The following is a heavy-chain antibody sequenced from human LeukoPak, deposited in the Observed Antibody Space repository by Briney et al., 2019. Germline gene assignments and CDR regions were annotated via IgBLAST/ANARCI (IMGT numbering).Heavy chain of an antibody. D-gene: IGHD2-2*01. Sequence: SETLSLTCTVSGGSISSGDYYWSWIRQPPGKGLEWIGYIYYTGSTYYNPSLKSRVTISLDTPKHQFSLKLSSVTAADTAVYYCARDGRYCTSTNCPSKGVDWGQGTWSPSPQ. CDR1: GGSISSGDYY. V-gene: IGHV4-30-4*01. CDR2: IYYTGST. CDR3: ARDGRYCTSTNCPSKGVD. J-gene: IGHJ4*02.